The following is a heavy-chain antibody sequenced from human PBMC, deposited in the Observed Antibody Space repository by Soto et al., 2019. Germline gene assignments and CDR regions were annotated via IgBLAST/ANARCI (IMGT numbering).Heavy chain of an antibody. V-gene: IGHV2-5*02. J-gene: IGHJ4*02. CDR3: AYRLYAGWLTGIYYDY. CDR2: VYWDDDK. Sequence: QITLKESGPTLVKPTQTLTLTCTFSGFSLSTSGAGVGWIRQPPPKALEWLAVVYWDDDKRYSPSLKSRLTITQDTSKNQVVLNMTNMDPVATATYYCAYRLYAGWLTGIYYDYWGPGTLVTVSS. CDR1: GFSLSTSGAG. D-gene: IGHD7-27*01.